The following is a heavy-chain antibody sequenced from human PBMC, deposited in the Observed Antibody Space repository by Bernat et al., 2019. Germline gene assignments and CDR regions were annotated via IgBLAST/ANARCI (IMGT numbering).Heavy chain of an antibody. CDR3: TSAMRDSRTWGAFEY. Sequence: EVQLVESGGGLVQPGGSLKLSCAASGFTFSGSAIHWVRQASGKGLEWVGRIRSKANSYATAYGASVKGRFTISRDDSENTAYLQINSLKTGDTAVYYCTSAMRDSRTWGAFEYWGQGTLVNVSS. J-gene: IGHJ4*02. CDR1: GFTFSGSA. CDR2: IRSKANSYAT. D-gene: IGHD3-16*01. V-gene: IGHV3-73*01.